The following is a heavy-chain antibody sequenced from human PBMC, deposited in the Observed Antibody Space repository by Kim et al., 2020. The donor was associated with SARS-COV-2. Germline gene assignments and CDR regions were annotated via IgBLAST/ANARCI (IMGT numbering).Heavy chain of an antibody. V-gene: IGHV3-9*01. CDR3: AKGGSGSYATYGMDV. D-gene: IGHD3-10*01. Sequence: GDSAKGRYTISRDNAKNSLYLQMNSLRAEDTALYYCAKGGSGSYATYGMDVWGQGTMVTVSS. J-gene: IGHJ6*02.